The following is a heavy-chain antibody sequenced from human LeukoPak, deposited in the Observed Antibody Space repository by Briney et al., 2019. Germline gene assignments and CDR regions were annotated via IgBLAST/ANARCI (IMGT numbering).Heavy chain of an antibody. CDR2: INHSGST. Sequence: SETLSLTCAVSGGSFSGYYWSWIRQPPGKGLEWIGEINHSGSTNYNPSLKSRVTISVDTSKNQFSLKLSSVAAADTAVYYCATGRAVLAGTAGWFDPWGQGTLVTVSS. V-gene: IGHV4-34*01. CDR3: ATGRAVLAGTAGWFDP. D-gene: IGHD6-13*01. CDR1: GGSFSGYY. J-gene: IGHJ5*02.